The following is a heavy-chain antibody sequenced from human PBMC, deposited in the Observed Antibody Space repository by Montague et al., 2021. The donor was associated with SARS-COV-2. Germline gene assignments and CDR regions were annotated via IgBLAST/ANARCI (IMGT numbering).Heavy chain of an antibody. Sequence: TLSLTCTVSGGSISSYYWSWIRQPPGKGLEWIGYIYYSGSTNYNPSLKSRVTISVDTSKNQFSLKLSSVIAADTAVYYCARDLGDYWGQGTLVTVSS. CDR3: ARDLGDY. CDR2: IYYSGST. J-gene: IGHJ4*02. V-gene: IGHV4-59*13. CDR1: GGSISSYY.